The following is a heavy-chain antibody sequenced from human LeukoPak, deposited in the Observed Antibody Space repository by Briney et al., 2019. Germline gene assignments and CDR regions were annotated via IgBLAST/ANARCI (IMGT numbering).Heavy chain of an antibody. Sequence: GASVKVSCKTSGYTFADYYQHWVRQAPGQGLEWMGSIDPDSGGTNYAQKFQGRVTMTRDTSISTAYMELSRLRSDDTAVYYCAREYYDSSGRKHAFENWGQGTMVTVSS. CDR1: GYTFADYY. CDR3: AREYYDSSGRKHAFEN. J-gene: IGHJ3*02. D-gene: IGHD3-22*01. CDR2: IDPDSGGT. V-gene: IGHV1-2*02.